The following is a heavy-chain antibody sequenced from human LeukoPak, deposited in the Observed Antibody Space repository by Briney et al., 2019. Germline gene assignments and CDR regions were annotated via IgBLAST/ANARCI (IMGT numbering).Heavy chain of an antibody. D-gene: IGHD2-21*02. Sequence: PGGSLRLSCAASGFTFSSYGMSWVRQAPGKGLEWLSAISGSAGNTNYADSVKGRFTISRDNSKNTLYLQMNSLRAEDTAVYYCARDRPVTGGNWFDPWGQGTLVTVSS. V-gene: IGHV3-23*01. CDR3: ARDRPVTGGNWFDP. CDR1: GFTFSSYG. CDR2: ISGSAGNT. J-gene: IGHJ5*02.